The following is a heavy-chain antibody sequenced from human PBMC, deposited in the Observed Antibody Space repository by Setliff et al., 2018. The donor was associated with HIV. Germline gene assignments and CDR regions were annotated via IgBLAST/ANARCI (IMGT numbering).Heavy chain of an antibody. J-gene: IGHJ4*02. Sequence: GGSLRLSCAASGFTFSSYGMHWVRQAPGKGLEWVSAISGSGGSTYYADSVKGRFTISRDNSKNTLYLQMNSLRAEDAAIYYCAKIMWDTGNYHSFVGHWGQGTLVTVSS. V-gene: IGHV3-23*01. CDR2: ISGSGGST. D-gene: IGHD1-26*01. CDR1: GFTFSSYG. CDR3: AKIMWDTGNYHSFVGH.